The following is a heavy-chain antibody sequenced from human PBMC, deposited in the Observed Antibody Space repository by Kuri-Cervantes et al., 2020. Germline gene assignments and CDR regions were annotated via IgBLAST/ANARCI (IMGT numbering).Heavy chain of an antibody. CDR3: AREAFHSSSWHKSDDPFDI. Sequence: ASVQVSCKASGYTFTSYGISWVRQAPGQGLEWMGWISAYNGNTNYAQKLQGRVTMTTDTSPSTAYMELRRLRSDDTAVYYCAREAFHSSSWHKSDDPFDIWRQGTMVTVSS. CDR1: GYTFTSYG. J-gene: IGHJ3*02. D-gene: IGHD6-13*01. V-gene: IGHV1-18*01. CDR2: ISAYNGNT.